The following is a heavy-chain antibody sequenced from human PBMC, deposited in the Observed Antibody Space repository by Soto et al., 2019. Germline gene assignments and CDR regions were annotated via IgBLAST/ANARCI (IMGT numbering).Heavy chain of an antibody. D-gene: IGHD3-16*01. J-gene: IGHJ4*02. Sequence: SETLSLTCTVSGGSISSYYWSWIRQPPGKGLEWIGYIYYSGSTNYNPSLKSRVTISVDTSKNQFSLKLSSVTAADTAVYYCARLSITFGGVHAYWGQGTLVTVSS. V-gene: IGHV4-59*01. CDR3: ARLSITFGGVHAY. CDR2: IYYSGST. CDR1: GGSISSYY.